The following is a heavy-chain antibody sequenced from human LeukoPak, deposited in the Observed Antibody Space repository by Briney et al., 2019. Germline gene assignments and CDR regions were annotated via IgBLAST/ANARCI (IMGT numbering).Heavy chain of an antibody. CDR3: ARGPSSALLGYSYGY. CDR1: GGSFRGYY. CDR2: INHSRSS. J-gene: IGHJ4*02. D-gene: IGHD5-18*01. V-gene: IGHV4-34*01. Sequence: SETLSLTCAVYGGSFRGYYWSWMRETPGEGGEGSGEINHSRSSNYNPSRKSRIPISVDTSKNHFFLKLSSVPAADTALYYCARGPSSALLGYSYGYLVQGTLVTVSS.